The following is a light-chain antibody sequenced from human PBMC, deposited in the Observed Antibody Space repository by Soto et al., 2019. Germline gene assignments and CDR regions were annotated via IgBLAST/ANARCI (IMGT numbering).Light chain of an antibody. V-gene: IGKV3-15*01. Sequence: EIVMTQSPATLSVSPGERATLSCRASQNVSSNLAWYQQKPGQAPRLLMYGISTRATGIPARFSGSGSGTEFTLTISSLQSEDFAIYYCQQHNNCPLTFGGGTKVEIK. CDR1: QNVSSN. CDR2: GIS. CDR3: QQHNNCPLT. J-gene: IGKJ4*01.